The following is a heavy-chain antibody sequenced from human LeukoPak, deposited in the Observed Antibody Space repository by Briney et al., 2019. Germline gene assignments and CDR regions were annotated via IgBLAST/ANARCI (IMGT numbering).Heavy chain of an antibody. J-gene: IGHJ4*02. V-gene: IGHV1-24*01. Sequence: ASVKVSCKVSGYTLTELSMHWVRQAPGKGLEWMGGFDPEDGETIYAQKFQGRVTMTEDTSTDTAYIELSSLRSEDTAVYYCATPYTGGSYPTFDYWGQGTLVAVSS. CDR1: GYTLTELS. CDR2: FDPEDGET. CDR3: ATPYTGGSYPTFDY. D-gene: IGHD1-26*01.